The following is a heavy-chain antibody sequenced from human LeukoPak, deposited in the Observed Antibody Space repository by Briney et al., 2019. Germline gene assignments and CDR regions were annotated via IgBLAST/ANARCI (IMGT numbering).Heavy chain of an antibody. J-gene: IGHJ4*02. CDR2: IEGDGNRI. CDR1: GFTFSSYA. Sequence: GRSLRLSCAASGFTFSSYAMHWVRQAPGKGLMWVSRIEGDGNRITYADSVKGRFTISRDNAKNTLYLQMNSLRAEDTAVYYCTRDWRNLGYDYWGQGTLVTVSS. CDR3: TRDWRNLGYDY. D-gene: IGHD5-12*01. V-gene: IGHV3-74*01.